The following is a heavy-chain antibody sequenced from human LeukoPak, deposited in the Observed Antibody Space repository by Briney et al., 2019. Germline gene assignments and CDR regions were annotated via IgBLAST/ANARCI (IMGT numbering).Heavy chain of an antibody. CDR2: ISGSGGST. CDR1: GFTFSSYA. Sequence: GGSLRLSCAASGFTFSSYAMGWVRQAPGKGLEWVSAISGSGGSTYYADSVKGRFTISRDNSKNTLYLQMNSLRAEDTAVYYCAKDARPYCSGGSCPFDYWGQGTLVTVSS. CDR3: AKDARPYCSGGSCPFDY. V-gene: IGHV3-23*01. D-gene: IGHD2-15*01. J-gene: IGHJ4*02.